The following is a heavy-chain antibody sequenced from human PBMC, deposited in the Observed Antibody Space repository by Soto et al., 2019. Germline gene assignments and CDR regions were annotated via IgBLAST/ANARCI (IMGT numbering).Heavy chain of an antibody. V-gene: IGHV4-31*03. Sequence: SETLSLTCTVSGGSISSGGYYWSWIRQHPGKGLEWIGYIYYSGSTYYNPSLKSRVTISVDTSKNQFSLKLSSVTAADTAVYYCAREFVDGYDSSGYNNWFDPWGQGTLVTVYS. J-gene: IGHJ5*02. CDR2: IYYSGST. CDR3: AREFVDGYDSSGYNNWFDP. CDR1: GGSISSGGYY. D-gene: IGHD3-22*01.